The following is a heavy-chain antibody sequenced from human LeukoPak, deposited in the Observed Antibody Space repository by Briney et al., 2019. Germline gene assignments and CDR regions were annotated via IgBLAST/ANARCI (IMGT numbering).Heavy chain of an antibody. J-gene: IGHJ6*03. CDR1: GGTFSSYA. D-gene: IGHD2-2*01. CDR3: ARVSCSSTSCSREWVYDYMDV. V-gene: IGHV1-69*13. CDR2: IIPIFVTA. Sequence: ASVKVSCKASGGTFSSYAISWVRQAPGQGLEWMGGIIPIFVTANYAQKFQGRVTITADESTSTAYMELSSLRSEDTAVYYCARVSCSSTSCSREWVYDYMDVWGKGTTVTVSS.